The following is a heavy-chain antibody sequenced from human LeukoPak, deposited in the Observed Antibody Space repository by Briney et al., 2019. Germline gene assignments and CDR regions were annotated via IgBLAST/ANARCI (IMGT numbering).Heavy chain of an antibody. J-gene: IGHJ4*02. CDR3: ARAWLRRVFDY. CDR1: GGSFSGYY. V-gene: IGHV4-34*01. CDR2: INHSGST. Sequence: SETLSLTCAVYGGSFSGYYWSWIRQPPGKGLEWIGEINHSGSTNYNPSLKSRVTISVDTSKNQFSLKLSSVTAADTAVYYCARAWLRRVFDYWGQGTLVTVSS. D-gene: IGHD5-12*01.